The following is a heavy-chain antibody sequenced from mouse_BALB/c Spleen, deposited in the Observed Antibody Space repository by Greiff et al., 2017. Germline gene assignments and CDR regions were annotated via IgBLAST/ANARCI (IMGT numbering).Heavy chain of an antibody. J-gene: IGHJ3*01. V-gene: IGHV1-80*01. CDR2: IYPGDGDT. CDR3: AREGGNSSWFAY. CDR1: GYAFSSYW. Sequence: VQLQESGAELVRPGSSVKISCKASGYAFSSYWMNWVKQRPGQGLEWIGQIYPGDGDTNYNGKFKGKATLTADKSSSTAYMQLSSLTSEDSAVYFCAREGGNSSWFAYWGQGTLVTVSA. D-gene: IGHD2-1*01.